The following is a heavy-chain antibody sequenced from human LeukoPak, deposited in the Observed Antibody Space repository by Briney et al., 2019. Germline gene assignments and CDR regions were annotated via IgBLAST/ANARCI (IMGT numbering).Heavy chain of an antibody. CDR2: IKEDGSEK. CDR1: GFTFSNYR. V-gene: IGHV3-7*03. D-gene: IGHD2-15*01. Sequence: GGSLRLSCAASGFTFSNYRMSWVRQAPGKGLEWVANIKEDGSEKYYVDSVKGRFTISRDNSKNTLYLQMNSLRADDTAVYYCAKETRYCRGGSCYSAPFDYWGQGTLVTVSS. J-gene: IGHJ4*02. CDR3: AKETRYCRGGSCYSAPFDY.